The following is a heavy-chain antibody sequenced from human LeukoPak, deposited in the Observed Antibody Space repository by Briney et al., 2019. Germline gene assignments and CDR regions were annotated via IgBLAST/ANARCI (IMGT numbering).Heavy chain of an antibody. V-gene: IGHV3-30*02. J-gene: IGHJ4*02. Sequence: GGSLRLSCTASGFIFSGCGMHWVRQAAGKGLEWVSFIRYDGTNKYYADSVKGRFTISRDNSKNTLYLQMNSLRAEDTAVYYCAKAQYYFDYWGQGTLVIVSS. CDR3: AKAQYYFDY. CDR2: IRYDGTNK. CDR1: GFIFSGCG.